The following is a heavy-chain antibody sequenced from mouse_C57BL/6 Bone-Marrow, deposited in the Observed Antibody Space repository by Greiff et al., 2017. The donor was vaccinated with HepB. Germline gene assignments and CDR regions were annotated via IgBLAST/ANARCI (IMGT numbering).Heavy chain of an antibody. CDR1: GFSLTSYG. CDR3: ARKNSPFAY. CDR2: IWSGGST. Sequence: QVQLQQSGPGLVQPSLSLSITCTVSGFSLTSYGVHWVRQSPGKGLEWLGVIWSGGSTDYNAAFISRLSISKDNSKSQVFFKMNSLQADDTAIYYCARKNSPFAYWGQGTLVTVSA. V-gene: IGHV2-2*01. J-gene: IGHJ3*01.